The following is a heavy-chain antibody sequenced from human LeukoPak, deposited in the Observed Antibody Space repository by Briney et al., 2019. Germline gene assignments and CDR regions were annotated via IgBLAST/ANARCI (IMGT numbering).Heavy chain of an antibody. CDR3: ASPRVGATAFDI. J-gene: IGHJ3*02. CDR1: GYSFTTYW. CDR2: INPGDSDT. D-gene: IGHD1-26*01. Sequence: GESLEISCKSSGYSFTTYWIGWVRQMPGKGLEYMGIINPGDSDTRYSPSFQGQVTISVDKSISTAYPRWSSLKASDTAMYYCASPRVGATAFDIWGQGTLVTVSS. V-gene: IGHV5-51*01.